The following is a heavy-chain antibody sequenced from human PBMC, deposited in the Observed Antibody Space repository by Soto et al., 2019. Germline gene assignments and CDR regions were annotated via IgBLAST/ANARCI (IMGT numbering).Heavy chain of an antibody. CDR3: ARGGGVGVAGSAAFDM. V-gene: IGHV1-2*02. D-gene: IGHD3-3*01. CDR2: INPATGAA. J-gene: IGHJ3*02. CDR1: GYPVTAYY. Sequence: QLHLVQSGAVVKKPGASVTVSCSASGYPVTAYYMHWVRQAPGRGLEWMGGINPATGAAKYTQTLQSRVTMTRDTSTSTVFMELSGLTSEDTAVFYCARGGGVGVAGSAAFDMWGQGTLVTVSS.